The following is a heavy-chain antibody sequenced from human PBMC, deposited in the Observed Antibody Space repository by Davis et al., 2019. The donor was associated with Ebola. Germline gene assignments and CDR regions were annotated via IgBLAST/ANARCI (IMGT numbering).Heavy chain of an antibody. CDR2: INTDGSRT. CDR3: ARALSYCSGGSCPGGSDH. Sequence: GESLKISCAASGFTFSSYWIHWVRQAPGKGLVWVSRINTDGSRTRDADSVKGRFTISRDNAKNTLYLQMNSLRAEDTAVYYCARALSYCSGGSCPGGSDHWGQGTLVTVSS. V-gene: IGHV3-74*01. J-gene: IGHJ4*02. CDR1: GFTFSSYW. D-gene: IGHD2-15*01.